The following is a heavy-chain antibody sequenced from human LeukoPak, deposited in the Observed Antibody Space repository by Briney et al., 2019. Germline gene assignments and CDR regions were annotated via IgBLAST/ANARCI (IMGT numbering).Heavy chain of an antibody. D-gene: IGHD6-13*01. CDR1: GGSISPYY. Sequence: SETLSLTCTVSGGSISPYYWTWIRQPPGKGLEWIGYIYYSGSTNYNPSLKSRVTISVDTSKNQFSLKLSSVTAADTAVYYCASSTVAAAGTPYYGMDVWGQGTTVTVSS. CDR3: ASSTVAAAGTPYYGMDV. CDR2: IYYSGST. V-gene: IGHV4-59*01. J-gene: IGHJ6*02.